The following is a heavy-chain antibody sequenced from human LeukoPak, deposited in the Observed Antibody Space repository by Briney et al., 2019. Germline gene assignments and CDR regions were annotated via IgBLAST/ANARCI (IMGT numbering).Heavy chain of an antibody. D-gene: IGHD6-13*01. J-gene: IGHJ4*02. V-gene: IGHV4-4*07. CDR3: ARELDSSSWYGRYFDY. CDR2: IYTSGST. Sequence: SETLSLTCTVSGGSISSYYWSWIRQPAGKGLEWIGRIYTSGSTNYNPSLKSRVTMSVDTSKNQFSLKLSSVTAADTAVYYCARELDSSSWYGRYFDYWGQGTLVTVSS. CDR1: GGSISSYY.